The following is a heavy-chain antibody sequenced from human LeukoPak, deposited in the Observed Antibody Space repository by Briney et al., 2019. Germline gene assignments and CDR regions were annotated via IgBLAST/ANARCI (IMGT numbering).Heavy chain of an antibody. Sequence: PGGSLRLSCAASGFTFSSYGMHWVRQAPGKGLEWVAFIRYDGSNKYYADSVKGRFTISRDNSKNTLYLQMNSLRAEDTAVYYCARARPYGSGRNWFDPWGQGALVTASS. J-gene: IGHJ5*02. CDR1: GFTFSSYG. CDR3: ARARPYGSGRNWFDP. D-gene: IGHD3-10*01. V-gene: IGHV3-30*02. CDR2: IRYDGSNK.